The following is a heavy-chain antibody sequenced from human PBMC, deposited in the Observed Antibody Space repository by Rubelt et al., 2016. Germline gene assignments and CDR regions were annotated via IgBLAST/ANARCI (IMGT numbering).Heavy chain of an antibody. CDR1: GFTLSSYT. D-gene: IGHD1-26*01. V-gene: IGHV3-7*01. Sequence: EVQLVESGGGLVQPGGSLRLSCAASGFTLSSYTMSWVRQAPGKGREWGAKMKEDGSDENYVDSVKGGVTIARDNARNSLELQMNCRGGEGTAVYYCVRGGARYFDFWGQGTLVTVSS. CDR2: MKEDGSDE. CDR3: VRGGARYFDF. J-gene: IGHJ4*02.